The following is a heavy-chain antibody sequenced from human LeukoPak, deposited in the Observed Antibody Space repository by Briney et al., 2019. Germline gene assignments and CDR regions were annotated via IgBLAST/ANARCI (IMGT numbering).Heavy chain of an antibody. J-gene: IGHJ3*02. D-gene: IGHD3-22*01. CDR1: GGSFSGYY. CDR2: INHRGST. Sequence: SETLSLTCAVYGGSFSGYYWSWIRQPPGKGGEWSGEINHRGSTNYNPSLKSRVTISVDTSKNQFSLKLSSVTAADTAVYYCARFPPMVVITTPETAAFDIWGQGTMVTVSS. CDR3: ARFPPMVVITTPETAAFDI. V-gene: IGHV4-34*01.